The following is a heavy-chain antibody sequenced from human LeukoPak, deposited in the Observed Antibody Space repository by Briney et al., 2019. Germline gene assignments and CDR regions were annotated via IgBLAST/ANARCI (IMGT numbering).Heavy chain of an antibody. V-gene: IGHV3-7*03. Sequence: QSGGSLRLSCAASGFTFSSYWMSWVRQAPGKGLEWVANIKQDGGEKYYVDSVKGRFTISRDNAKNSLYLQMNSLRAEDTAVYYCAKDGAWLRFDDWGQGILVTVSS. CDR2: IKQDGGEK. CDR1: GFTFSSYW. D-gene: IGHD5-12*01. CDR3: AKDGAWLRFDD. J-gene: IGHJ4*02.